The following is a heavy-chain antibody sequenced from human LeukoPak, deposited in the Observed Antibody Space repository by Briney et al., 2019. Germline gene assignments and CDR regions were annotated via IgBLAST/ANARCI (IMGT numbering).Heavy chain of an antibody. Sequence: GASVKVSCKASGYTFNNYGFSWVRQAPGQGLEWMGGIIPKFGTAHYAQKFQGRVTLTTDESTSTAYMEMSSLRSDDTAVYDCARDDSDIVASDHWGQGTRVTVSS. J-gene: IGHJ4*02. CDR2: IIPKFGTA. CDR3: ARDDSDIVASDH. CDR1: GYTFNNYG. D-gene: IGHD2-21*01. V-gene: IGHV1-69*05.